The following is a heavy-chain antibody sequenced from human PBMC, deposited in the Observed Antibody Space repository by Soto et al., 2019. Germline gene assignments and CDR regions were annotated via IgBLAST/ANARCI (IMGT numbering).Heavy chain of an antibody. D-gene: IGHD4-17*01. CDR3: ARTLYGDTVDY. J-gene: IGHJ4*02. CDR1: GYTFTSYD. Sequence: QVQLVQSGAEVKKPGASVKVSCKASGYTFTSYDINWVRQATGQGLEWMGWMNPNSGHTGYAQNFQGRGTMTSHTSISTAYMELSSLRSANTAVYYCARTLYGDTVDYYAQGTLVTVSS. CDR2: MNPNSGHT. V-gene: IGHV1-8*01.